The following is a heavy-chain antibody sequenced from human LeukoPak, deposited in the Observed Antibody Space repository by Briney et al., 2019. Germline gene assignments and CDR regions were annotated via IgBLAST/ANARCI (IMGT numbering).Heavy chain of an antibody. Sequence: GGSLRLSCAASGFTFSSYSMNWVRQAPGKGLEWVSYISSSSSTIYYADSVKGRFTIPRDNAKNSLYLQMNSLRAEDTAVYYCARDPGPIAVAGTADYWGQGTLVTVSS. V-gene: IGHV3-48*01. CDR1: GFTFSSYS. CDR2: ISSSSSTI. J-gene: IGHJ4*02. D-gene: IGHD6-19*01. CDR3: ARDPGPIAVAGTADY.